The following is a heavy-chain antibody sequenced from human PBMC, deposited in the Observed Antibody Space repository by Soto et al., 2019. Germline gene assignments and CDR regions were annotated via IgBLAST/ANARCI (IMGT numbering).Heavy chain of an antibody. CDR3: ASSSGHPLRFDP. Sequence: SVKVSCKDSGGTFSSYTISWVRQAPGQGLEWMGRIIPILGIASYAQKFQGRVTITADKSTSTAYMELSSLRSEDTAVYYCASSSGHPLRFDPWGQGTLVTVSS. V-gene: IGHV1-69*02. CDR1: GGTFSSYT. J-gene: IGHJ5*02. D-gene: IGHD3-3*01. CDR2: IIPILGIA.